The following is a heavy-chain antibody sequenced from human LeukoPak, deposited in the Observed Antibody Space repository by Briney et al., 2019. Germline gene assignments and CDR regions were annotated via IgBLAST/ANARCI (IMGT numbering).Heavy chain of an antibody. V-gene: IGHV1-2*02. CDR1: GYTFTSYA. J-gene: IGHJ4*02. D-gene: IGHD1-26*01. CDR3: ARGSIVGATFDYFDY. Sequence: ASVKVSCKASGYTFTSYAMNWVRQAPGQGLEWMGWIKPNSGGTNYAQKFQGRVTVTRDTSISTAYMELSRLRSDDTAVYYCARGSIVGATFDYFDYWGQGTLVTVSS. CDR2: IKPNSGGT.